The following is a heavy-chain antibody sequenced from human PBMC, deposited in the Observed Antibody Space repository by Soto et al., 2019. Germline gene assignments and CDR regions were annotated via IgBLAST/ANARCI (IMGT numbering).Heavy chain of an antibody. Sequence: QVQLVQSGAEVKQPGASVKVSCKGSGYTFTSYGISWVRQAPGQGLEWMGWIDVNTNYAQKFQGRVTRTTDPSTSKAYLELRSLRSDDTAGYYCARESMSYDYSNLRYWGQGTQVTVSS. CDR2: IDVNT. J-gene: IGHJ4*02. CDR1: GYTFTSYG. V-gene: IGHV1-18*04. D-gene: IGHD4-4*01. CDR3: ARESMSYDYSNLRY.